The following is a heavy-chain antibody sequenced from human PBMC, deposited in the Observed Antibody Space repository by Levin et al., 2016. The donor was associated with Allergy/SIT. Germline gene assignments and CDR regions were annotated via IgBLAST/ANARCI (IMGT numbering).Heavy chain of an antibody. Sequence: GESLKISCKGSGYSFTSYWIGWVRQMPGKGLEWMGIIYPGDSDTRYSPSFQGQVTISADKSISTAYLQWSSLKASDTAMYYCARPSTAVAGVDAFDIWGQGTMVTVSS. CDR1: GYSFTSYW. V-gene: IGHV5-51*01. J-gene: IGHJ3*02. CDR3: ARPSTAVAGVDAFDI. CDR2: IYPGDSDT. D-gene: IGHD6-19*01.